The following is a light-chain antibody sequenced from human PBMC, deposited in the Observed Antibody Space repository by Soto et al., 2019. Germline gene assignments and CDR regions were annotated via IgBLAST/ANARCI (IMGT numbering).Light chain of an antibody. J-gene: IGLJ1*01. CDR3: QSFDNSLSGPYV. CDR1: SSNIGAGYD. Sequence: QSVLTQPPSVSGAPGQRVTISCTGSSSNIGAGYDVHWYQQLPGTAPKLLIYGNSNRPSGVPDRFSGSRSGTSASLAITGLQPEDEADYYRQSFDNSLSGPYVFGTGTKVTVL. V-gene: IGLV1-40*01. CDR2: GNS.